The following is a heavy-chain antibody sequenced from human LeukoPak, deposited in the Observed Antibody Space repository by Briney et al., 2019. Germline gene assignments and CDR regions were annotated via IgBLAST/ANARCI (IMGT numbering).Heavy chain of an antibody. V-gene: IGHV1-2*02. CDR1: GYTFPGYY. J-gene: IGHJ4*02. D-gene: IGHD2/OR15-2a*01. CDR2: INPNSGGT. CDR3: ARDLSYYDY. Sequence: ASVKVSFKASGYTFPGYYMHRVRQAPGQWLEWMGWINPNSGGTNYAQNFQGRVTMTRDTSISTAYMELSSLRSDDTALYYCARDLSYYDYWGQGTLVTVSS.